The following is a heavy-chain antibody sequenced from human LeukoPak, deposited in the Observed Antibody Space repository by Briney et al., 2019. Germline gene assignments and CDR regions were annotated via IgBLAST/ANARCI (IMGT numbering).Heavy chain of an antibody. Sequence: GGSLRLSCAASGFTFSNAWMSWVRQAPGKGLEWVGRIKSKTDGGTTDYAAPVKGRFTISRDDSKNTLYLQMNSLKTEDTAVYYCAKEAVLMRFLRGAAFDIWGQGTMVTVSS. CDR2: IKSKTDGGTT. CDR1: GFTFSNAW. D-gene: IGHD3-10*01. V-gene: IGHV3-15*01. CDR3: AKEAVLMRFLRGAAFDI. J-gene: IGHJ3*02.